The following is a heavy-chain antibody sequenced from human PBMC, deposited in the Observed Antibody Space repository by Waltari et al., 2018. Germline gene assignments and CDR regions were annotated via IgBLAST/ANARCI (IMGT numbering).Heavy chain of an antibody. J-gene: IGHJ6*03. Sequence: QVQLQESGPGLVKPSETLSLTCTVSGYSISSGYYWGWIRQPPGKGLEWIGSIYYSGSTYYNPSLKSRVTISVDTSKNQFSLKLSSVTAADTAVYYCARLYFDWSYYMDVWGKGTTVTVSS. D-gene: IGHD3-9*01. CDR3: ARLYFDWSYYMDV. V-gene: IGHV4-38-2*02. CDR2: IYYSGST. CDR1: GYSISSGYY.